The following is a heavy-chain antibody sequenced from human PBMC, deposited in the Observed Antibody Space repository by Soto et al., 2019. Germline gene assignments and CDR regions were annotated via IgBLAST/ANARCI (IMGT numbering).Heavy chain of an antibody. CDR1: GYTFTGYY. CDR2: INPNSGGT. J-gene: IGHJ6*02. Sequence: ASVKVSCKASGYTFTGYYMHWVRQAPGQGLEWMGWINPNSGGTNYAQKFQGRVTMTRDTSISTAYMELSRLRSDDTAVYYCAREGKIDYDYVWGSYRYGRGMDVWGQGTTVTVSS. V-gene: IGHV1-2*02. D-gene: IGHD3-16*02. CDR3: AREGKIDYDYVWGSYRYGRGMDV.